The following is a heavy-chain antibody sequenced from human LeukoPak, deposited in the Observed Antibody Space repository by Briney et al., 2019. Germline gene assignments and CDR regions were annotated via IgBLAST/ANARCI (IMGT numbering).Heavy chain of an antibody. CDR1: EYTFTNYY. J-gene: IGHJ2*01. CDR2: INPSGGST. Sequence: ASVKVSCKASEYTFTNYYMHWVRQAPGQGLEWMGIINPSGGSTSYAQKFQGRVTMTRDMSTSTVYMELNSLRSEDTAVYYCARSYYDSSGYNFWYFDLWGRGTLVTVSS. V-gene: IGHV1-46*01. CDR3: ARSYYDSSGYNFWYFDL. D-gene: IGHD3-22*01.